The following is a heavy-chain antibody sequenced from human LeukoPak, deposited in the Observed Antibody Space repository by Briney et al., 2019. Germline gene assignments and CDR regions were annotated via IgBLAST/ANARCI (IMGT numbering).Heavy chain of an antibody. CDR1: GFTFSTYS. V-gene: IGHV3-48*01. J-gene: IGHJ4*02. CDR3: ARDYYSSSWDNGY. D-gene: IGHD6-13*01. Sequence: GGSLRLSCAASGFTFSTYSMNWVRQAPGQGLEWVSYISPSSSTIYYADSVKGRFTISRDNDKNSLYLQMNSLRAEDTAVYYCARDYYSSSWDNGYWGQGTLVTVSS. CDR2: ISPSSSTI.